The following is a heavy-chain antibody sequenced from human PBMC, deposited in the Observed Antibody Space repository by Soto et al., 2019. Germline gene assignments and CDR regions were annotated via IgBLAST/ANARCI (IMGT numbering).Heavy chain of an antibody. CDR1: GYTFTSYG. J-gene: IGHJ4*02. CDR3: ARVTTSLIVVVIKGFDY. CDR2: ISGYNGNT. Sequence: QFQLVQSGAEVKKPGASVKVSCKTSGYTFTSYGISWVRQAPGQGLEWMGWISGYNGNTNYAQAFQGRATMTTDTSTSTAYMELRSLRSDDTAVYYCARVTTSLIVVVIKGFDYWGQGTLVTVSS. V-gene: IGHV1-18*04. D-gene: IGHD3-22*01.